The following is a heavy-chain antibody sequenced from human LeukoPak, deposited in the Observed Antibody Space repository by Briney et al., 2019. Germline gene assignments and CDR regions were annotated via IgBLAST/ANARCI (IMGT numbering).Heavy chain of an antibody. CDR2: IIVGSGNT. J-gene: IGHJ5*02. V-gene: IGHV1-58*02. Sequence: SVKVSCKVSGSDFITSVMQWVRQARGQRLEWMGEIIVGSGNTKYAQKFQQRVTITRDRATNTVYMELSSLRSEDTAIYYCATEGGPGLGENWFDPWGQGTLVTVSS. CDR3: ATEGGPGLGENWFDP. D-gene: IGHD3/OR15-3a*01. CDR1: GSDFITSV.